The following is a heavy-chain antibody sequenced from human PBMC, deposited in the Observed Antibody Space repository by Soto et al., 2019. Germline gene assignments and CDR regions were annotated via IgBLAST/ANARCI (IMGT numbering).Heavy chain of an antibody. CDR3: ARGALGLRQYCSGGSCYYYGMDV. J-gene: IGHJ6*02. V-gene: IGHV3-21*01. Sequence: PGGSLRLSCAASGFTFSSYSMNWVRQAPGKGLEWVSSISSSSSYIYYADSVKGRFTISRDNAKNSLYLQMNSLRAEDTAVYYCARGALGLRQYCSGGSCYYYGMDVCGQGTXVPVSS. CDR1: GFTFSSYS. D-gene: IGHD2-15*01. CDR2: ISSSSSYI.